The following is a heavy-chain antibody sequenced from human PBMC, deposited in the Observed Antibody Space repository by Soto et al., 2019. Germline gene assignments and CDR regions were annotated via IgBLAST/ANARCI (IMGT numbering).Heavy chain of an antibody. CDR3: ARARGGFSAASNWFDP. V-gene: IGHV3-20*01. CDR2: INCNGGST. D-gene: IGHD3-16*01. CDR1: GFTFDDYG. J-gene: IGHJ5*02. Sequence: GGSLRLSCAASGFTFDDYGMSWVRQAPGKGLEWVSGINCNGGSTGYADSVKGRFTISRDNAKNSLYLQMNSLRAEDTALYHCARARGGFSAASNWFDPWGQGTLVTVSS.